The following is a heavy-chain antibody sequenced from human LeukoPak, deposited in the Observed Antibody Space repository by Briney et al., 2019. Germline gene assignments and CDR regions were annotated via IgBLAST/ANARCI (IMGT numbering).Heavy chain of an antibody. CDR1: GGSISSYY. D-gene: IGHD3-16*02. V-gene: IGHV4-4*07. CDR2: IYTSGST. CDR3: ARGLGITFGGVIAATDAFDI. J-gene: IGHJ3*02. Sequence: PSETLSLTCTVSGGSISSYYWSWIRQPAGKGLEWIGRIYTSGSTNYNPSLTSRVTMSVDTSKNQFSLKLSSVTAADTAVYYCARGLGITFGGVIAATDAFDIWGQGTMVTVSS.